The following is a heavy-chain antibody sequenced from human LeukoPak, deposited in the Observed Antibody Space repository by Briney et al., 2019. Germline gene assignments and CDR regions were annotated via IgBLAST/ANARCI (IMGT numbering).Heavy chain of an antibody. V-gene: IGHV3-33*01. Sequence: GSLRLSCAASGFTFSSYGMHWVRQAPGKGLEWVAVIWYDGSNKYYADSVKGRFTISRDNSKNTLYLQMNSLRAEDTAVYYCARGLDYYDSSGYYYPPLDYWGQGTLVTVSS. CDR3: ARGLDYYDSSGYYYPPLDY. D-gene: IGHD3-22*01. J-gene: IGHJ4*02. CDR2: IWYDGSNK. CDR1: GFTFSSYG.